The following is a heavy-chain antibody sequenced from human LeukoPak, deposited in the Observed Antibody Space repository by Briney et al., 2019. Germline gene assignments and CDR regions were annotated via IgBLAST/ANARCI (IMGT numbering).Heavy chain of an antibody. CDR2: ISAYNGNT. J-gene: IGHJ4*02. CDR1: GYTFTSYG. V-gene: IGHV1-18*01. Sequence: DSVEVSCKASGYTFTSYGISWVRQAPGQGLEWMGWISAYNGNTNYAQKLQGRVTMTTDTSMSTVYMELRSLRSDDTAVYYCAREYCSGGSCYSGYWGQGTLVTVSS. CDR3: AREYCSGGSCYSGY. D-gene: IGHD2-15*01.